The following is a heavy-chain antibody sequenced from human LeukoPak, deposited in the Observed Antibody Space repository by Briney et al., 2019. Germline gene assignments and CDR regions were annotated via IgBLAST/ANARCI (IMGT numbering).Heavy chain of an antibody. Sequence: ASVKVSCKASGYTFTGYYMHWVRQATGQGLEWMGWINPKSGNTGFAQKFQGRITMTRNTSITTAYMELSSLRSEDTAVYYCARGGNYYDSGGYYYVTTFDYWGQGTLVTVSS. J-gene: IGHJ4*02. CDR1: GYTFTGYY. CDR2: INPKSGNT. CDR3: ARGGNYYDSGGYYYVTTFDY. V-gene: IGHV1-8*02. D-gene: IGHD3-22*01.